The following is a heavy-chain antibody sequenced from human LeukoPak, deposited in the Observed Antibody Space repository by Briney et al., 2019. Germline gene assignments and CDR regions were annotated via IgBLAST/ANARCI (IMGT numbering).Heavy chain of an antibody. V-gene: IGHV3-23*01. J-gene: IGHJ5*02. D-gene: IGHD6-13*01. CDR1: GFTFSSYD. Sequence: GGSLRLSCAASGFTFSSYDMSWVRQAPGKGLECVSAISASGGRTYYADSVKGRFTISRDNSKNTMYQQMNSLRAEDTAVYYCAKAGGSSWYDAWGQGILVTVSS. CDR3: AKAGGSSWYDA. CDR2: ISASGGRT.